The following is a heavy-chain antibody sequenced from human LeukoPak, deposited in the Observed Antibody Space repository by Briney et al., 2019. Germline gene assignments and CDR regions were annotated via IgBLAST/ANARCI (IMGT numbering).Heavy chain of an antibody. V-gene: IGHV1-69*13. Sequence: EASVKVSCKASGGTFSSYAISWVRQAPGQGLEWMGGIIPIFGTANYAQKFQGRVTITADESTSTAYMELSSLRSEDTAVYYCARWVRGYDYGDYWGQGTLVTVSS. CDR1: GGTFSSYA. J-gene: IGHJ4*02. CDR2: IIPIFGTA. CDR3: ARWVRGYDYGDY. D-gene: IGHD1-1*01.